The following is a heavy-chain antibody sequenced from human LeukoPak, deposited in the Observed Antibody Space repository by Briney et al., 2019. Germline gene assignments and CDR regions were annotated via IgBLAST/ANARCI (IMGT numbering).Heavy chain of an antibody. CDR3: AKGGSYRSQPYFDY. J-gene: IGHJ4*02. CDR2: ISGSGGST. CDR1: GFTFSSYG. Sequence: GGTLRLSCAASGFTFSSYGMIWVRQAPGKGLEWVSGISGSGGSTYLADSVKGRFTISRDNSKNTLYLEMNSLRAEDTAVYYCAKGGSYRSQPYFDYWGQGTPVTVSS. V-gene: IGHV3-23*01. D-gene: IGHD3-16*02.